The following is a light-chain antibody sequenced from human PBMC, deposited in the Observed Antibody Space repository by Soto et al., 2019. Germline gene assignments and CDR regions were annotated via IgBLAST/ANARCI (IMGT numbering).Light chain of an antibody. CDR2: EVT. CDR3: ASWDVSLNAWV. V-gene: IGLV2-8*01. J-gene: IGLJ3*02. Sequence: QSALTQPPSASGSPGQSVTISCTGTSSDVGGYNYVSWYQQHPGKAPRLVIYEVTKRPSGVPDRFSGSKSGNTASLTVSGLQADDEADYYCASWDVSLNAWVFGGGTQLTVL. CDR1: SSDVGGYNY.